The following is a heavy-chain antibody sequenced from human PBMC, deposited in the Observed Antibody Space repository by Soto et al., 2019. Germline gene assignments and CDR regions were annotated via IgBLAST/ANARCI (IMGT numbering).Heavy chain of an antibody. D-gene: IGHD2-2*01. CDR2: INPNSGGT. Sequence: ASVKVSCKASGYTFTGYYMHWVRQAPGQGLEWMGWINPNSGGTNYAQKFQGRVTMTRDTSISTAYMELSRLRSDDTAVYYCARALRTKKDIVVVPADIRIEFWGKGTLVTVS. V-gene: IGHV1-2*02. CDR3: ARALRTKKDIVVVPADIRIEF. CDR1: GYTFTGYY. J-gene: IGHJ4*02.